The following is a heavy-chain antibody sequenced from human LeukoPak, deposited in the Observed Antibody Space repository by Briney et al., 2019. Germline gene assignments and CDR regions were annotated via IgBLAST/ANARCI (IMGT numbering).Heavy chain of an antibody. CDR3: AKDLYYYDSSED. D-gene: IGHD3-22*01. J-gene: IGHJ4*02. Sequence: GGSLRLSCAGSGFTFSSYVMTWVRQAPGKGLEGVSSISGSGGSTYYADSVKGRFTISRDNSKNTLYLKLDSLRAEDTAMYYCAKDLYYYDSSEDWGQGTLVTVYS. V-gene: IGHV3-23*01. CDR2: ISGSGGST. CDR1: GFTFSSYV.